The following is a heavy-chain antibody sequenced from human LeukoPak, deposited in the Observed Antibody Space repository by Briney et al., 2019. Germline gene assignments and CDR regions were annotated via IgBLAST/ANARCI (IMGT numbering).Heavy chain of an antibody. V-gene: IGHV3-21*01. CDR1: GFTFSSYN. CDR3: ARGYCSGGSCLDY. Sequence: GGSLRLSCAASGFTFSSYNMNWVRQAPGKGLEWVSSISSSSTYIYYADSVKGRFTISRDNAKNSLYLQMNSLRAEDTAVYYCARGYCSGGSCLDYWGQGTLVTVSS. J-gene: IGHJ4*02. D-gene: IGHD2-15*01. CDR2: ISSSSTYI.